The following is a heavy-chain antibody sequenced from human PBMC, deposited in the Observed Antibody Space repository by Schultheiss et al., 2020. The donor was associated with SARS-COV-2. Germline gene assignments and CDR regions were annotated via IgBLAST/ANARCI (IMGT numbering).Heavy chain of an antibody. V-gene: IGHV3-30*01. D-gene: IGHD6-19*01. CDR3: ARDGIAVAGHYYMDV. Sequence: GGSLRLSCVASGITFSSYAMTWVRQAPGKGLEWVAVISYDGSNKYYADSVKGRFTISRDNSKNTLYLQMNSLRAEDTAVYYCARDGIAVAGHYYMDVWGKGTTVTVSS. CDR1: GITFSSYA. J-gene: IGHJ6*03. CDR2: ISYDGSNK.